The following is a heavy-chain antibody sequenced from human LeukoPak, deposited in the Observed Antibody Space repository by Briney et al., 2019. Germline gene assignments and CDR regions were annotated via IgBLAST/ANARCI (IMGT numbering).Heavy chain of an antibody. CDR1: GGSISSGDYY. Sequence: SETLSLTCTVSGGSISSGDYYWSWVRQHPGKGLEWIGYIYYSGSTYYNPSLKSRVTISVDTPKNQFSLKLSSVTAADTAVYYCARDEAGVTRRTFDIWGQGTMVTVSS. J-gene: IGHJ3*02. D-gene: IGHD3-10*01. V-gene: IGHV4-31*03. CDR3: ARDEAGVTRRTFDI. CDR2: IYYSGST.